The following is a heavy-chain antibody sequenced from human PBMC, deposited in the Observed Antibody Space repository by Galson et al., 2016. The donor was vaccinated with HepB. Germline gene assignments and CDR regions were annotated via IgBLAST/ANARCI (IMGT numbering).Heavy chain of an antibody. CDR2: DSMDGRRK. D-gene: IGHD2/OR15-2a*01. V-gene: IGHV3-30*18. Sequence: SLRLSCATSGVTVGNDYMTWVRQAPGKGLEWVAADSMDGRRKFYADSVKGRFTISRDNSNNMLFLQMSSLRADDTAVYYCAKRHEYCPAVGCSVDYWGQGTLVFVSS. J-gene: IGHJ4*02. CDR3: AKRHEYCPAVGCSVDY. CDR1: GVTVGNDY.